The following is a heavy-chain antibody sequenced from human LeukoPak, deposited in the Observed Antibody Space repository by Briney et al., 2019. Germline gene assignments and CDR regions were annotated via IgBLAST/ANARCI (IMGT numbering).Heavy chain of an antibody. Sequence: SVKVSCKASGGTFSSYAISWVRQAPGQGLEWMGGIIPIFGTANYAQKFQGRVTITADKSTSTAYMELSSLRSEDTAVYYCARGGDIVVVTAITDAFDIWGQGTMVTVSS. CDR2: IIPIFGTA. V-gene: IGHV1-69*06. D-gene: IGHD2-21*02. CDR1: GGTFSSYA. CDR3: ARGGDIVVVTAITDAFDI. J-gene: IGHJ3*02.